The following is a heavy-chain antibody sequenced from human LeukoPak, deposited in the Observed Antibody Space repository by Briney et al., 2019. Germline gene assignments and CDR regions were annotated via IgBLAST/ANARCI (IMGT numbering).Heavy chain of an antibody. Sequence: GGSLRLSCAASGFTFSRHDMNWVRHAPGKGLEWVSSISSSSSYIYYADSVKDRFTISRDNAKNSLYLKMNSLRAEDTAVYYCARVNEAVAGTDYWGQGTLVSVSS. V-gene: IGHV3-21*01. CDR1: GFTFSRHD. CDR2: ISSSSSYI. CDR3: ARVNEAVAGTDY. D-gene: IGHD6-19*01. J-gene: IGHJ4*02.